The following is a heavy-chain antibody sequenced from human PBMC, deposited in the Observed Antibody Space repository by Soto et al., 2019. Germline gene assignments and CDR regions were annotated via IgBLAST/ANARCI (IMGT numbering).Heavy chain of an antibody. V-gene: IGHV3-30*18. CDR3: AKALHYTIFGVVEELYYMDV. CDR2: ISYDGSNK. J-gene: IGHJ6*03. Sequence: HPGGSLRLSCAASGFTFSSYGMHWVRQAPGKGLEWVAVISYDGSNKYYADSVKGRFTISRDNSKNTLYLQMNSLRAEDTAVYYCAKALHYTIFGVVEELYYMDVWGKGTTVTVSS. D-gene: IGHD3-3*01. CDR1: GFTFSSYG.